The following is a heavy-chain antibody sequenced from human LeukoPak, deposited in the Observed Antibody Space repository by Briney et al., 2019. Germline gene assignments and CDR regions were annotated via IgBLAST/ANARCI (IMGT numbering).Heavy chain of an antibody. V-gene: IGHV3-30*02. CDR1: GFTFSSYA. J-gene: IGHJ6*03. D-gene: IGHD6-13*01. Sequence: GGSLRLSCAASGFTFSSYAMSWVRQAPGKGLEWVAFIRYDGSNKYYADSVKGRFTISRDNSKNTLYLQMNSLRAEDTAVYYCAKGEGWQQPYYYYMDVWDKGTTVTISS. CDR3: AKGEGWQQPYYYYMDV. CDR2: IRYDGSNK.